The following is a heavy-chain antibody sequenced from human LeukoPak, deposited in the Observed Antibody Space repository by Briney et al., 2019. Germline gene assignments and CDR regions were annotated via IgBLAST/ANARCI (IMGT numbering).Heavy chain of an antibody. J-gene: IGHJ4*02. Sequence: SETLSLTCAVHGGSFSGYHWNWIRQSLGKGLEWIGEINDRGRTNYNPSLKSRVTLSVDTSKKQFSLKLSSVTAADTAVYYCARDPTTVVTLPYYFDFWGQGTLVTVSS. CDR1: GGSFSGYH. V-gene: IGHV4-34*01. D-gene: IGHD4-23*01. CDR2: INDRGRT. CDR3: ARDPTTVVTLPYYFDF.